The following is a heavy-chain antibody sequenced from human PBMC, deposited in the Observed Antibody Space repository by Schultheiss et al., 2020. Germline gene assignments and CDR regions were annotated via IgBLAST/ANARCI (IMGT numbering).Heavy chain of an antibody. V-gene: IGHV4-59*01. D-gene: IGHD3-10*01. J-gene: IGHJ6*02. CDR2: IYYSGST. Sequence: SETLSLTCTVSGGSISSYYWSWIRQPPGKGLEWIGYIYYSGSTNYNPSLKSRVTISVDTSKNQFSLKLSSVTAADTAVYYCARGPALLWFGELRYYYGMDVWGQGTTVTVSS. CDR1: GGSISSYY. CDR3: ARGPALLWFGELRYYYGMDV.